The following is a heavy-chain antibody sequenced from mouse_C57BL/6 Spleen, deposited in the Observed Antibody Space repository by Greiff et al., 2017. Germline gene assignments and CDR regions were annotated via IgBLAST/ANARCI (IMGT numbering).Heavy chain of an antibody. V-gene: IGHV1-80*01. J-gene: IGHJ2*01. Sequence: VKLVESGAELVKPGASVKISCKASGYAFSSYWMNWVKQRPGKGLEWIGQIYPGDGDTNYNGKFKGKATLTADKSSSTAYMQLSGLTSEDSAVYFCAREMVSYFDYWGQGTTLTVSS. D-gene: IGHD2-3*01. CDR3: AREMVSYFDY. CDR2: IYPGDGDT. CDR1: GYAFSSYW.